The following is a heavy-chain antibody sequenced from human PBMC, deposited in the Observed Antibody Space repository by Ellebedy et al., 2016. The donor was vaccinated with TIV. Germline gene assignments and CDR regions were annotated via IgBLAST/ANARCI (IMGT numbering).Heavy chain of an antibody. Sequence: SETLSLXXTVSGGSISSGGYYWSWIRQHPGKGLEWIGYIYYSGSTYYNPSLKSRVTISVDTSKNQFSLKLSSVTAADTAVYYCARGDTMITSDYYYYYYMDVWGKGTTVTVSS. CDR2: IYYSGST. CDR1: GGSISSGGYY. V-gene: IGHV4-31*03. CDR3: ARGDTMITSDYYYYYYMDV. J-gene: IGHJ6*03. D-gene: IGHD3-22*01.